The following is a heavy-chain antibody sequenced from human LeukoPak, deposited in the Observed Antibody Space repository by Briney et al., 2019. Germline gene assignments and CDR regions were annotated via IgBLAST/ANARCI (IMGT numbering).Heavy chain of an antibody. D-gene: IGHD3/OR15-3a*01. CDR2: IIPIFGTA. CDR1: GGTFSSYA. V-gene: IGHV1-69*06. CDR3: ARPGLDDAFDI. Sequence: GASVKVSCKASGGTFSSYAISWMRQAPGQGLEWMGRIIPIFGTANYAQKFQGRVTITADKSTSTAYMELSSLRSEDTAVYYCARPGLDDAFDIWGQGTMVTVSS. J-gene: IGHJ3*02.